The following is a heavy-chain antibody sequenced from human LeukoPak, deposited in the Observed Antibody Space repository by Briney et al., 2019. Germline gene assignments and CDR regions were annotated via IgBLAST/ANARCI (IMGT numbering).Heavy chain of an antibody. CDR3: ASRTYGSGSYYLGMDV. Sequence: ASVKVSCKASGYTFTSYDINWVRRATGQGLEWMGWMNPNSGNTGYAQKFQGRVTMTRNTSISTAYMELSSLRSEDTAVYYCASRTYGSGSYYLGMDVWGQGTTVTVSS. V-gene: IGHV1-8*01. D-gene: IGHD3-10*01. CDR2: MNPNSGNT. CDR1: GYTFTSYD. J-gene: IGHJ6*02.